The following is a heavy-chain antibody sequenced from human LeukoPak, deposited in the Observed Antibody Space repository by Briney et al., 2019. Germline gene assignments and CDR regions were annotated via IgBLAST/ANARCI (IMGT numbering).Heavy chain of an antibody. D-gene: IGHD3-3*01. CDR1: GGSFSGYY. J-gene: IGHJ3*02. V-gene: IGHV4-34*01. CDR2: INHSGST. Sequence: SETLSLTCAVYGGSFSGYYWSWIRQPPGKGLEWIGEINHSGSTNYNPSLKSRVTISVGTSKNQFSLKLSSVTAADTAVYYCARPRELRFLESGPYDAFDIWGQGTMVTVSS. CDR3: ARPRELRFLESGPYDAFDI.